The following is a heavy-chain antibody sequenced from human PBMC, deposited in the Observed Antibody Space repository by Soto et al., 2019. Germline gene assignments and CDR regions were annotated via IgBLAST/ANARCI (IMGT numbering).Heavy chain of an antibody. V-gene: IGHV3-53*02. CDR2: IYSDGNT. Sequence: EVQLVETGGGLIQPGGSLRLSCAASGFAVSSNYMSWVRQAPGKGLEWVSVIYSDGNTYYADSVKGRFTISRDNPKNTMYLQMNSLIAEDTAVYYCAGGTGAYFDYWGQGTLVTVSS. CDR1: GFAVSSNY. D-gene: IGHD2-15*01. CDR3: AGGTGAYFDY. J-gene: IGHJ4*02.